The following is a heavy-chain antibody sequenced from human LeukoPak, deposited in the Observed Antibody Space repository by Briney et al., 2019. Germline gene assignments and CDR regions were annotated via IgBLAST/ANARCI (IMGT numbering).Heavy chain of an antibody. CDR1: GYTFTSYG. CDR2: ISAYNGNT. D-gene: IGHD3/OR15-3a*01. Sequence: AAPVKVSCKASGYTFTSYGISWVRQAPGQGLEWMGWISAYNGNTNYAQKFQGRVTMTRNTSISTAYMELSSLRSEDTAVYYCARVRRIGRFLDSDLVYWGQGTLVTVSS. V-gene: IGHV1-18*01. CDR3: ARVRRIGRFLDSDLVY. J-gene: IGHJ4*02.